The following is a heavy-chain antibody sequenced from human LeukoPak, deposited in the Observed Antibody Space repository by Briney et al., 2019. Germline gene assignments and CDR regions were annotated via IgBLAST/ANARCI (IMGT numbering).Heavy chain of an antibody. CDR3: ARGSYSSGLVFFDY. CDR2: IYYSGST. V-gene: IGHV4-59*08. Sequence: KPSETLSLTCTVSGGSISGYYWNWIRQPPGKGLEWIGYIYYSGSTNHNPSLKSRVTISVDTSKNQFSLKLSSVTAADTAVYYCARGSYSSGLVFFDYWGQGTLVTVSS. D-gene: IGHD6-19*01. CDR1: GGSISGYY. J-gene: IGHJ4*02.